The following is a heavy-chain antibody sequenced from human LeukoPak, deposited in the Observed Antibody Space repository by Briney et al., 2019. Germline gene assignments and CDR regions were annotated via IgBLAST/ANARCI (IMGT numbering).Heavy chain of an antibody. J-gene: IGHJ3*02. CDR1: GDSISSSSYY. CDR2: IFYSGST. V-gene: IGHV4-61*05. Sequence: SETLSLTCTVSGDSISSSSYYWSWIRQPPGKRLEWIGCIFYSGSTSYNPSLKSRVTVSVDSSKNQFSLKLSSVTAADTAVYYCARHPGEYDAFDIWGQGTLVTVSS. CDR3: ARHPGEYDAFDI. D-gene: IGHD7-27*01.